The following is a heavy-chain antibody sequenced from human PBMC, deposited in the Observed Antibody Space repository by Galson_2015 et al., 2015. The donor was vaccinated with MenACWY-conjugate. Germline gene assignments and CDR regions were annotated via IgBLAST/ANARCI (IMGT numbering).Heavy chain of an antibody. Sequence: ETLSLTCTVSGGSISSSSYYWGWIRQPPGKGLEWIGSIYYSGSTYYNPSLKSRVTISVDTSKNQFSLKLSSVTAADTAVYYCSRLSAGYYMDVWGRGTTVTVSS. CDR3: SRLSAGYYMDV. CDR1: GGSISSSSYY. J-gene: IGHJ6*03. V-gene: IGHV4-39*01. CDR2: IYYSGST.